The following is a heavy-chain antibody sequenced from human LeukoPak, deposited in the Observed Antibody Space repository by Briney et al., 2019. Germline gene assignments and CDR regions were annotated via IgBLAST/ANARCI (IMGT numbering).Heavy chain of an antibody. CDR1: GFTFSSYW. Sequence: QPGGSLRLSCAASGFTFSSYWMHWVRQAPGKGLVWVSRINSDGSSTSYADSVKGRFTISRDNAKNTLYLQMNSLRAEDTAVYYCARGEYYYDSSGYPTLVDDAFDIWGQGTMVTVSS. J-gene: IGHJ3*02. CDR3: ARGEYYYDSSGYPTLVDDAFDI. CDR2: INSDGSST. D-gene: IGHD3-22*01. V-gene: IGHV3-74*01.